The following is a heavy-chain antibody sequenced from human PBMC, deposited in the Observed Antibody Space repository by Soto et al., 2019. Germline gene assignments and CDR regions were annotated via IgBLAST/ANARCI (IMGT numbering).Heavy chain of an antibody. CDR2: ISGSGGST. Sequence: GGSLRLSCAASGFTFSSYAMSWVRQAPGKGLEWVSAISGSGGSTYYADSVKGRFTISRDNSKNTLYLQMNSLRAEDTAVYYCAKDSRYSGYDWDLNYYYYYMDVWGKGTTVTVSS. J-gene: IGHJ6*03. D-gene: IGHD5-12*01. CDR1: GFTFSSYA. CDR3: AKDSRYSGYDWDLNYYYYYMDV. V-gene: IGHV3-23*01.